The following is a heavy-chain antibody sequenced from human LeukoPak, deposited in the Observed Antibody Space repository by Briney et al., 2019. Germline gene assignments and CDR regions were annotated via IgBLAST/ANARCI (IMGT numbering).Heavy chain of an antibody. J-gene: IGHJ4*02. V-gene: IGHV3-21*01. CDR3: ARDNDLLRYFDWPLDY. CDR2: INNVASHI. D-gene: IGHD3-9*01. CDR1: GFTFSSSA. Sequence: PGGSLRLSCAASGFTFSSSAMNWVRQAPGKGLEWVSSINNVASHIYYADSVKGRFTISRDNAKNSLYLQMNSLRAEDTAVYYCARDNDLLRYFDWPLDYWGQGTLVTVSS.